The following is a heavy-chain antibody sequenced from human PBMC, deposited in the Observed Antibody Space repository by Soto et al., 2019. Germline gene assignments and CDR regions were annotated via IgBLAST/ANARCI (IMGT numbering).Heavy chain of an antibody. CDR3: ARRADSSWNGRAFDL. V-gene: IGHV4-59*01. CDR2: ISNSGTA. D-gene: IGHD6-13*01. J-gene: IGHJ3*01. CDR1: GGSMSGFS. Sequence: PSETLSLTCTVSGGSMSGFSWSWIRQPPGRGLEWIGHISNSGTANYNPSLRSRVTMSVDTSKKQISLKVNSVTGADTAVYYCARRADSSWNGRAFDLWGQGTMVTVSS.